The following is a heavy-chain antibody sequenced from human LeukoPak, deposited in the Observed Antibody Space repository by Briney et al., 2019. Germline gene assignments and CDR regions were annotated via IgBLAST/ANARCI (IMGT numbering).Heavy chain of an antibody. CDR3: AQWPILG. D-gene: IGHD2-15*01. Sequence: GGSLRLSCAASGFTFSSYEMNWVRQAPGKGLEWVSYISRTGTPIYYADSVKGRFTISRDNAKNSLYLQMNSLRAEDTAVYYCAQWPILGWGQGTLVTVSS. J-gene: IGHJ4*02. CDR2: ISRTGTPI. CDR1: GFTFSSYE. V-gene: IGHV3-48*03.